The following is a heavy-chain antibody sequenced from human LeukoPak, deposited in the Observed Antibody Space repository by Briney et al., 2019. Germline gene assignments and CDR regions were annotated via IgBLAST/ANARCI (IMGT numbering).Heavy chain of an antibody. Sequence: ASVKVSCKASGYTFTGYYMHWVRQAPGQGLEWMGWINPNSGGTNYAQRFQGRVTMTRDTSISTAYMELSSLRSEDTAVYYCARVSHSSSWYYNNIDYWGQGTLVTVSS. D-gene: IGHD6-13*01. V-gene: IGHV1-2*02. CDR2: INPNSGGT. CDR3: ARVSHSSSWYYNNIDY. J-gene: IGHJ4*02. CDR1: GYTFTGYY.